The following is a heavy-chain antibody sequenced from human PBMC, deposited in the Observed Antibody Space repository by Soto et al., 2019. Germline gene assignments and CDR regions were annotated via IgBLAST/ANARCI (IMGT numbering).Heavy chain of an antibody. Sequence: EVQLLESGGGLVQPGGSLRLSCAASGFTFSSYAMSWVRQAPGKGLEWVSAISGSGGSTYYADSVKGRFTISRDNSKNTLYLQMNSLRAEDTAVYYCATDSAVVASTMIVNWFDPWGQGTLVTVSS. CDR1: GFTFSSYA. V-gene: IGHV3-23*01. D-gene: IGHD3-22*01. CDR2: ISGSGGST. CDR3: ATDSAVVASTMIVNWFDP. J-gene: IGHJ5*02.